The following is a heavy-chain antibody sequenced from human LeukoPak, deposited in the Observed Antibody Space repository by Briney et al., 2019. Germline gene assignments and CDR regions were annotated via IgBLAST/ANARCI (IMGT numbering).Heavy chain of an antibody. CDR2: INHSGST. CDR3: ARDPERWLHID. V-gene: IGHV4-34*01. D-gene: IGHD5-24*01. J-gene: IGHJ4*02. CDR1: GGSFSDYY. Sequence: SETLSLTCAVYGGSFSDYYWSWIRQPPGKGLEWIGEINHSGSTSYNPSLKSRVTISVDTSKNQFSLKLSSVTAADTAVYYCARDPERWLHIDWGQGTLVTVSS.